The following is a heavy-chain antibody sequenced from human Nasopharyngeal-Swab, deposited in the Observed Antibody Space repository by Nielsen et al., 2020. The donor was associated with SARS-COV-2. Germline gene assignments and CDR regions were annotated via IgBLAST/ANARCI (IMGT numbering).Heavy chain of an antibody. CDR1: GDSVSSNSAA. V-gene: IGHV6-1*01. CDR3: AREVSIVVVPADYYGMDA. Sequence: SQTLSLTCAISGDSVSSNSAAWNWIRQSPSRGLEWLGRTYYRSKWYNDYAVSVKSRITINPDTSKNQFSLQLNSVTPEDTAVYYCAREVSIVVVPADYYGMDAWGQGTTVTVSS. D-gene: IGHD2-2*01. J-gene: IGHJ6*02. CDR2: TYYRSKWYN.